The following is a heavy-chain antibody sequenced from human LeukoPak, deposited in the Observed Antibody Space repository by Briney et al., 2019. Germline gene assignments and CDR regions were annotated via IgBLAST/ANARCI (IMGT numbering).Heavy chain of an antibody. V-gene: IGHV3-23*01. D-gene: IGHD6-19*01. CDR3: AKDGSSGWLRNAFDI. CDR1: GFTFSVYA. Sequence: GGSLRLSCAASGFTFSVYAMSWVRQAPGKGLEWVSALSGSGGTTYYPDSVKGRFTISRDNSKNTLYLQMNSLRAEDTAIYYCAKDGSSGWLRNAFDIWGQGTLATVSS. CDR2: LSGSGGTT. J-gene: IGHJ3*02.